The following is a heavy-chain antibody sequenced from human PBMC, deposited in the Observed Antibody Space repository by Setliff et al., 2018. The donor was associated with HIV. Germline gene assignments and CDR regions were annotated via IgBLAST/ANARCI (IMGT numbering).Heavy chain of an antibody. CDR1: GFTLDDYA. CDR2: ISWNSGSI. D-gene: IGHD6-19*01. V-gene: IGHV3-9*01. CDR3: ARARTGWYNFDY. J-gene: IGHJ4*02. Sequence: GGSLRLSCAASGFTLDDYAMHWVRQAPGKGLEWVSGISWNSGSIGYADSVKGRFTISRDKAKNSLYLQMNSLRAEDTAVYYCARARTGWYNFDYWGQGTPVTVSS.